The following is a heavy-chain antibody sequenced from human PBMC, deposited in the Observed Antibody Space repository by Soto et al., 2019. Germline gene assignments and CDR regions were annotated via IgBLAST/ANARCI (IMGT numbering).Heavy chain of an antibody. D-gene: IGHD3-10*01. CDR2: INHSGST. CDR1: GGSFSVYY. J-gene: IGHJ4*02. V-gene: IGHV4-34*01. Sequence: QVQLQQWGAGLLKPSETLSLTCAVYGGSFSVYYWSWIRQPPGKGLEWIGEINHSGSTNYDPSLKSRVTISVDTSKNQFSLKLSSVTVADTAVYYCARDPQDPGSPRPFDYWDQGTLVTVSS. CDR3: ARDPQDPGSPRPFDY.